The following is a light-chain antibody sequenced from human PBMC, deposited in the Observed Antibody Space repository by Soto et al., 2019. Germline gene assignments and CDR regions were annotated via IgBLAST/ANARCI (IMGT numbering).Light chain of an antibody. CDR1: QSFSSD. J-gene: IGKJ1*01. CDR2: DAS. V-gene: IGKV3-11*01. CDR3: QQRINWPWT. Sequence: EIVLTQSLATLSLSPGERATLSCRASQSFSSDLVWYQQKAGQPPRLLIYDASKRATGIPARFSGGGSGTDYTLTISSLEPEDFAVYYCQQRINWPWTFGQGTKVDIK.